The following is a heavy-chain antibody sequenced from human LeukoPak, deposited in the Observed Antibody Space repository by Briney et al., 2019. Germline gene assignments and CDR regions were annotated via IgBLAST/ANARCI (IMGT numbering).Heavy chain of an antibody. D-gene: IGHD2-15*01. CDR2: ISAYNGNT. Sequence: EASVKVSCKASGYTFTSYGISWVRQAPGQGLEWMGWISAYNGNTNHAQKLQGRVTMTTDTSTSTAYMELRSLRSDDTAVYYCAREESCSGGSCYPQGWFDPWGQGTLVTVSS. V-gene: IGHV1-18*01. J-gene: IGHJ5*02. CDR3: AREESCSGGSCYPQGWFDP. CDR1: GYTFTSYG.